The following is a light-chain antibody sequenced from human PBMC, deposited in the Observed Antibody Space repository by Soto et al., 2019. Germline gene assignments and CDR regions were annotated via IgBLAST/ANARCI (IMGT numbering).Light chain of an antibody. Sequence: EIVLTQSSGTLSLSPGERATLSCRASQSVSSSYLAWYQQKPGQAPRLLIYGASSRATGIPDRFSGSGSGTDFTLTIGRLEPEDFAVYYCQQYGSSPGTFGQGTKVEIK. CDR3: QQYGSSPGT. CDR1: QSVSSSY. V-gene: IGKV3-20*01. J-gene: IGKJ1*01. CDR2: GAS.